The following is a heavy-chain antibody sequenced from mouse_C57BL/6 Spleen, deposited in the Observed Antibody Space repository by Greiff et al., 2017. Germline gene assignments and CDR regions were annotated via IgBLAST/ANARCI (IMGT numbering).Heavy chain of an antibody. Sequence: EVHLVESGGDLVKPGGSLKLSCAASGFTFSSYGMSWVRQTPDKRLEWVATISSGGSYTYYPDSVKGRFTISRDNAKNTLYLQMSSLKSEDTAMYYCARHSGSSSLYAMDYWGQGTSVTVSS. J-gene: IGHJ4*01. V-gene: IGHV5-6*01. CDR1: GFTFSSYG. D-gene: IGHD1-1*01. CDR3: ARHSGSSSLYAMDY. CDR2: ISSGGSYT.